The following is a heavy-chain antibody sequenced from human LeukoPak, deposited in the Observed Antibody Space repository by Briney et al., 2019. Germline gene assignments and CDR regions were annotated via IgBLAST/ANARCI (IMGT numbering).Heavy chain of an antibody. CDR2: IYNGGST. D-gene: IGHD1-26*01. CDR3: ARVDPSLVGATDC. J-gene: IGHJ4*02. CDR1: GGSFSGYY. V-gene: IGHV3-66*01. Sequence: PSETLSLTCAVYGGSFSGYYWSWVRQAPGKGLEWVSVIYNGGSTYYADSVKGRFTISRDNSKNTLYLQMNSLRAEDTAVYYCARVDPSLVGATDCWGQGTLVTVSS.